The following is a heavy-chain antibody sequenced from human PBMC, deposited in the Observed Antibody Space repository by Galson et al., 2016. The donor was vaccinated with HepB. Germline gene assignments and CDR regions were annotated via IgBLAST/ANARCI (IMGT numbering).Heavy chain of an antibody. CDR1: GFTVSDKY. J-gene: IGHJ4*02. Sequence: SLRLSCAISGFTVSDKYMSWVRQAPGKGLEWVSIMYPTGSSYYADSGKGRFTISRDKSRNTMFLQMNSLRADDSGIYFCASDYSSGWSLDYWGQGTRVTVSS. CDR2: MYPTGSS. CDR3: ASDYSSGWSLDY. V-gene: IGHV3-53*01. D-gene: IGHD6-19*01.